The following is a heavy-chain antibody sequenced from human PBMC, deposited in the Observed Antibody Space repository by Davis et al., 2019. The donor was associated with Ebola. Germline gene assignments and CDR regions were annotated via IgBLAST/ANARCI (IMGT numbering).Heavy chain of an antibody. CDR3: ARLYADWFDP. CDR1: GYSFTSYW. D-gene: IGHD3-16*01. V-gene: IGHV5-51*01. CDR2: IYPGDSDT. Sequence: GGSLRLSCKGSGYSFTSYWIGWVRQMPGKGLEWMGIIYPGDSDTRYSPSFQGQVTISADKSISTAYLQWSSLKASDTAMYYCARLYADWFDPWGQGTLVTVSS. J-gene: IGHJ5*02.